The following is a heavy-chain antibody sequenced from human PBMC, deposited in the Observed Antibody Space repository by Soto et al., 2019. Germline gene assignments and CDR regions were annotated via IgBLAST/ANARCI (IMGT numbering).Heavy chain of an antibody. CDR2: IYPGDSDT. CDR1: GYSFTSYL. CDR3: ARWDSSSSGPNYLDY. Sequence: GESLKISCQGSGYSFTSYLIGWVRQMAGKGLEWMGIIYPGDSDTRYSPSFQGQATISADKSISTAYLQWSSLKASDTAMYYCARWDSSSSGPNYLDYWGQGTLVHVSS. J-gene: IGHJ4*02. D-gene: IGHD6-6*01. V-gene: IGHV5-51*01.